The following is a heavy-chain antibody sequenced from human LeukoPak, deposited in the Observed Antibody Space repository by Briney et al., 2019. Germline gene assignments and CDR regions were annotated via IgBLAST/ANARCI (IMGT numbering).Heavy chain of an antibody. CDR1: GYTFTSYD. CDR2: MNPNSGNT. J-gene: IGHJ4*02. D-gene: IGHD3-10*01. CDR3: ARGRDLRAMVRGVMVY. Sequence: GASVKVSCKASGYTFTSYDINWVRQATGQGLEWMGWMNPNSGNTGYAQKFQGRVTMTRNTSISTAYMELSSLRSEDTAVYYCARGRDLRAMVRGVMVYWGQGTLVTVSS. V-gene: IGHV1-8*01.